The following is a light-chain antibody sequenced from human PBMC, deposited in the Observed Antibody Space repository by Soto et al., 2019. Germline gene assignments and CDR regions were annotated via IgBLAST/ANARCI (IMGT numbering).Light chain of an antibody. CDR1: IGDIGSYNR. CDR3: RSYTNVDTRACV. J-gene: IGLJ1*01. CDR2: EVT. Sequence: QSVLTQPASESVSPGQSITISRTGPIGDIGSYNRVSWYQQHPGKAPKLIIYEVTDRPSGVSNRFSGSKSGNTASLTISGLQAEDEAEYYCRSYTNVDTRACVFGTGTKVTVL. V-gene: IGLV2-14*01.